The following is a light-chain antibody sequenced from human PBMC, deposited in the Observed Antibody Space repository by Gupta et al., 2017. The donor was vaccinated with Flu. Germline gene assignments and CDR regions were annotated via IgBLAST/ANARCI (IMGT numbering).Light chain of an antibody. J-gene: IGLJ2*01. Sequence: QSALTQPASVSGSPGQSITLSCPGTSSDVGGYNYVSWYHQHPGNAPKLMIYEVSKRPSGVSNRFSGSKSGNTASLTISGLHAEDEADYYCSSYTSSSTLGVFGGGTKLTVL. V-gene: IGLV2-14*01. CDR3: SSYTSSSTLGV. CDR1: SSDVGGYNY. CDR2: EVS.